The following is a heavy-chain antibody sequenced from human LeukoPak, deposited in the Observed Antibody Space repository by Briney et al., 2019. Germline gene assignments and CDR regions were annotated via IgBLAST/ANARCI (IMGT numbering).Heavy chain of an antibody. CDR3: ARGLGRYDILTAFDF. Sequence: PGGSLRLSCAASGFTFSSYAMSWVRQAPGKGLEWVSAISGSGGSTYYADSVKGRFTISRDNSKNTLYLQMNSLRTEDTAVYYCARGLGRYDILTAFDFWGQGTLVTVSS. D-gene: IGHD3-9*01. CDR2: ISGSGGST. J-gene: IGHJ4*02. CDR1: GFTFSSYA. V-gene: IGHV3-23*01.